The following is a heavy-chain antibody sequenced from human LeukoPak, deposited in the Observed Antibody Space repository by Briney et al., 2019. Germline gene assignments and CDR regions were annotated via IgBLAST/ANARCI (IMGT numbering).Heavy chain of an antibody. CDR2: IYYSGST. D-gene: IGHD3-22*01. J-gene: IGHJ4*02. V-gene: IGHV4-59*01. CDR1: GGSISSYC. Sequence: SETLSLTCTVSGGSISSYCWSWIRQPPGKGLEWIGYIYYSGSTNYNPSLKSRVTISVDTSKNQFSLKLSSVTAADTAVYYCAREYYDSSGYLPGNYFDYWGQGTLVTVSS. CDR3: AREYYDSSGYLPGNYFDY.